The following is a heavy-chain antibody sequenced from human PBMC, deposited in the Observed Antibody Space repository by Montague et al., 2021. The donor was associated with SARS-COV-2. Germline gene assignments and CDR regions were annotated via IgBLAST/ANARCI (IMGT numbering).Heavy chain of an antibody. CDR3: ARDLGGIEG. J-gene: IGHJ6*02. CDR2: IDKSGTT. CDR1: GYSISYGGYF. Sequence: TLSLTCTVSGYSISYGGYFWNLIRPHLGKLLECIGYIDKSGTTQYNPSLKSRVSLSVDTSKNQFSLNLWSATAADTALYYCARDLGGIEGWGQGTTVIVSS. V-gene: IGHV4-31*03. D-gene: IGHD3-10*01.